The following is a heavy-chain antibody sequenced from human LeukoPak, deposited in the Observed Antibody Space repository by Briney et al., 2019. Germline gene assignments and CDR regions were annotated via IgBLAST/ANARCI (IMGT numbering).Heavy chain of an antibody. CDR3: VRDNGGWFDS. CDR1: EFIFSDYW. CDR2: IKQGGREE. D-gene: IGHD3-10*01. J-gene: IGHJ5*01. Sequence: GGSLRLSCVASEFIFSDYWMSWVRQAPGEGLEWVANIKQGGREEKYVGSVKGRFAISRDDAKSTLYLQMDSLSGDDTAVYYCVRDNGGWFDSWGRGTLVTVSS. V-gene: IGHV3-7*03.